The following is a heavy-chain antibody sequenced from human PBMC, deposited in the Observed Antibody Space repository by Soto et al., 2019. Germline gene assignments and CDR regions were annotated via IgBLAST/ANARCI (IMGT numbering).Heavy chain of an antibody. CDR1: GFTISTYG. CDR2: ISYDGSYK. V-gene: IGHV3-30*18. D-gene: IGHD3-22*01. Sequence: QVPLVESGGGVVQPGRSLRISCAASGFTISTYGMHWVRQAPGKGLEWVGLISYDGSYKYYPDSVKGRFTISRDNSKNMLYLQMNSLRAEDTAVYYCAKDPTYDTSGYYFYYGPDVWGQGTTVTVSS. CDR3: AKDPTYDTSGYYFYYGPDV. J-gene: IGHJ6*02.